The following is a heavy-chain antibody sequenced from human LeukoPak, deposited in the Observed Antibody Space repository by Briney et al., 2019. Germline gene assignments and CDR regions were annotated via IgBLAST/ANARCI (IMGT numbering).Heavy chain of an antibody. CDR3: ARERRITMVRGVIPLLDP. V-gene: IGHV3-11*01. CDR2: ISSSGSTI. CDR1: GFTFSDYY. J-gene: IGHJ5*02. D-gene: IGHD3-10*01. Sequence: PGGSLRLSCAASGFTFSDYYMSWIRQAPGKGLEWVSYISSSGSTIYYADSVKGRFTISRDNAKNSLYLRMNSLRAEDTAVYYCARERRITMVRGVIPLLDPWGQGTLVTVSS.